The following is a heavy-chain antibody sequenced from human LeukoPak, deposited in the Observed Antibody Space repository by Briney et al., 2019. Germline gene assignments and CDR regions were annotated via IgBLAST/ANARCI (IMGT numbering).Heavy chain of an antibody. V-gene: IGHV4-59*01. CDR3: ARGAPIQLWLHWFDP. CDR1: GVSISSYY. J-gene: IGHJ5*02. CDR2: IYYSGST. D-gene: IGHD5-18*01. Sequence: SETLSLTCTVSGVSISSYYWSWIRQPPGKGLEWIGYIYYSGSTNYNPSLKSRVTISVDTSKNQFSLKLSSVTAADTAVYYCARGAPIQLWLHWFDPWGQGTLVTVSS.